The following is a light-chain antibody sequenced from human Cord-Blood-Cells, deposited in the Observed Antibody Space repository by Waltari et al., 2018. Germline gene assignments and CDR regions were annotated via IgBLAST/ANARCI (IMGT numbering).Light chain of an antibody. CDR3: QQRSNWPWT. CDR2: DAS. Sequence: EIVLTQSPATLSLSPGERATLSCRASQSVSSYLAWYQQKPGQAPRLLIYDASNRATGIPARFRGSGSGTDFTLTISSLEPEDFAVYYCQQRSNWPWTFGPGTKVDIK. V-gene: IGKV3-11*01. J-gene: IGKJ3*01. CDR1: QSVSSY.